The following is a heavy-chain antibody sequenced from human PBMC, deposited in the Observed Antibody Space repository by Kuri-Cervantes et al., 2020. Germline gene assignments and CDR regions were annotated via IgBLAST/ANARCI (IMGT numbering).Heavy chain of an antibody. V-gene: IGHV4-59*12. D-gene: IGHD3-3*01. J-gene: IGHJ4*02. CDR1: SGSISSYC. CDR2: IYYSGST. Sequence: SETLSLTCTVSSGSISSYCWSWIRQPPGKGLEWIGCIYYSGSTNYNPSLKSRVTISVDTSKNQFSLKLSSVTAADTAVYYCARARGRNFWSGYPFDYWGQGTLVTVSS. CDR3: ARARGRNFWSGYPFDY.